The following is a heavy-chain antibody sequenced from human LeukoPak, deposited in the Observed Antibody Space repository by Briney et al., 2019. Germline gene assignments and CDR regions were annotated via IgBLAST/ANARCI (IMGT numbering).Heavy chain of an antibody. J-gene: IGHJ4*02. Sequence: SETLSLTCTVSGGSISSGDYYWGWIRQPPGKGLEWIGYIYYSGSTYYNPSLKSRVTISADTSKNQFSLKLSSVTAADTAVYYCARDYVSGYYFRVIDYWGQGTLVTVSS. CDR1: GGSISSGDYY. D-gene: IGHD3-22*01. V-gene: IGHV4-30-4*08. CDR3: ARDYVSGYYFRVIDY. CDR2: IYYSGST.